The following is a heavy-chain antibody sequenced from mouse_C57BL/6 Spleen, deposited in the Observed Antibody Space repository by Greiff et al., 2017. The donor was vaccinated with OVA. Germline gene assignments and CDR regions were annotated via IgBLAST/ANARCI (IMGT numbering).Heavy chain of an antibody. J-gene: IGHJ4*01. V-gene: IGHV5-4*01. CDR2: ISDGGSYT. CDR3: ARDLLLYAMDY. CDR1: GFTFSSYA. D-gene: IGHD2-10*01. Sequence: EVHLVESGGGLVKPGGSLKLSCAASGFTFSSYAMSWVRQTPEKRLEWVATISDGGSYTYYPDNVKGRFTISRANAKNNLYLQMSHLKSEDTAMYYCARDLLLYAMDYWGQGTSVTVSS.